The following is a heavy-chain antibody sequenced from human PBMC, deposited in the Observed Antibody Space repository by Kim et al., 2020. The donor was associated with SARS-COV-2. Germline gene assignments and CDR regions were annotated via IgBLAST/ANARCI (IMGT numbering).Heavy chain of an antibody. J-gene: IGHJ5*02. V-gene: IGHV7-4-1*02. CDR2: VKTNTGNP. CDR3: ASTFWSGYTNWFDP. Sequence: QGLEWMGWVKTNTGNPTYAQGFTGRFVFSLDTSVSTAYLQISSLKAEDTAVYYCASTFWSGYTNWFDPWGQGTLVTVSS. D-gene: IGHD3-3*01.